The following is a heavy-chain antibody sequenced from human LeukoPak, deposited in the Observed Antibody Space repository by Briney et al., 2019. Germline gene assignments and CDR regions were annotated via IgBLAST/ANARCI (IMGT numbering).Heavy chain of an antibody. CDR3: ARGSCSSTSCPLYYFDY. CDR2: INPSGGST. J-gene: IGHJ4*02. CDR1: GYTFTSYY. D-gene: IGHD2-2*01. Sequence: GASVKVSCKASGYTFTSYYMHWVRQAPGQGLEWMGIINPSGGSTSYAQKFQGRVTMTRDTSTSTVYMELSSLRSEDTAVYYCARGSCSSTSCPLYYFDYWGQGTLVTVSS. V-gene: IGHV1-46*01.